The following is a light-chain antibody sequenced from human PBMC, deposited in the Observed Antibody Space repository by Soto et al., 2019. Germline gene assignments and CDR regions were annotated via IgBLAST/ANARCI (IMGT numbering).Light chain of an antibody. J-gene: IGLJ2*01. CDR1: SGSVSTSYY. Sequence: QTVVTQEPSFSVSPGGTVTLTCGLSSGSVSTSYYPSWYQQTPGQAPRTLIYNTYTRSSGVPDRFSASILGDKAALTITGAQADDESDYYCVLYMGSGISVFGGGTQLNVL. CDR2: NTY. V-gene: IGLV8-61*01. CDR3: VLYMGSGISV.